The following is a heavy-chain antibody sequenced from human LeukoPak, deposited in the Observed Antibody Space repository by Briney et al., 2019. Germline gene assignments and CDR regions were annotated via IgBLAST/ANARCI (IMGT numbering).Heavy chain of an antibody. V-gene: IGHV4-59*10. J-gene: IGHJ2*01. Sequence: SETLSLTCAVYGGSFSGYYWSWIRQPAGKGLEWIGRIYTSGSTNYNPSLKSRVTMSVDTSKNQFSLKLSSVTAADTAVYYCARVRRFAAGRNWYFDLWGRGTLATVSS. CDR3: ARVRRFAAGRNWYFDL. D-gene: IGHD4-23*01. CDR2: IYTSGST. CDR1: GGSFSGYY.